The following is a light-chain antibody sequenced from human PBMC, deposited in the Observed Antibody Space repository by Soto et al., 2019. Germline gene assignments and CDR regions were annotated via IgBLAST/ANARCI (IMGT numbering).Light chain of an antibody. CDR1: QNIASY. CDR3: QQSYGTPTT. Sequence: DIQMTQSPSSLSAFVGDRVTITCRASQNIASYLNWYQQQPGKAPRLLIYAASSLQSGVPSRFSGGGSGTDFSLTISSLQPEDFATYYCQQSYGTPTTFGQGTPLEIK. CDR2: AAS. J-gene: IGKJ5*01. V-gene: IGKV1-39*01.